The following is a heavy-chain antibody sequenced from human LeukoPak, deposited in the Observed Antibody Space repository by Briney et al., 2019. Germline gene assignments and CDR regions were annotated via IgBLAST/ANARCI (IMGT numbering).Heavy chain of an antibody. V-gene: IGHV3-33*06. Sequence: GGSLRLSCAASGFTFSSYGMHWVRQAPGKGVEWVAAIWYDGSNKYYADSVKGRFTISRDNSKNTLYLQMNSLRAEDTAVYYCAKEAYIEMATITPDYWGQGTLVTVSS. J-gene: IGHJ4*02. CDR3: AKEAYIEMATITPDY. CDR2: IWYDGSNK. D-gene: IGHD5-24*01. CDR1: GFTFSSYG.